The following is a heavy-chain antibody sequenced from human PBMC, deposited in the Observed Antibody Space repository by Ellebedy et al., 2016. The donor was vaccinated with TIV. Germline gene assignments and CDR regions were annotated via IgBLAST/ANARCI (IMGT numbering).Heavy chain of an antibody. CDR2: VYYSGSA. D-gene: IGHD2-21*02. Sequence: MPGGSLRLSCSVSGGSVSSTRYYWAWIRQPPGKGLEYIGSVYYSGSAYYNPSFKSRVTLSADTSKNQFSLNLRTVTAADTAVYYCARTDPWQPIDDWGQGILVSVSS. V-gene: IGHV4-39*01. CDR3: ARTDPWQPIDD. CDR1: GGSVSSTRYY. J-gene: IGHJ4*02.